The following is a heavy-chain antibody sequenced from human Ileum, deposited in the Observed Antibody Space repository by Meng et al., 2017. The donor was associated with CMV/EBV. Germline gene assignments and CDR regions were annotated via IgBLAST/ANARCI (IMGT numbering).Heavy chain of an antibody. CDR2: INEDGSEK. V-gene: IGHV3-7*01. CDR3: ARVVSEAMDV. CDR1: GITFSDAW. Sequence: GGSLRLSCAASGITFSDAWMSWVRQAPGKGLEWVASINEDGSEKYYVDSVKGRFTISRDSAKNSVYLQMNSLRAEDTAVYYCARVVSEAMDVWGQGTTVTVSS. J-gene: IGHJ6*02. D-gene: IGHD2-15*01.